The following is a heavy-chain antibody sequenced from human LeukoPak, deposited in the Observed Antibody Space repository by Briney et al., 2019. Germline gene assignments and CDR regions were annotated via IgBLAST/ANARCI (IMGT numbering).Heavy chain of an antibody. D-gene: IGHD3-3*01. CDR2: IYYSGST. CDR1: GGSISSGDYY. V-gene: IGHV4-30-4*08. Sequence: SQTLSLNCTVSGGSISSGDYYWSWIRQPPGKGLEWIGYIYYSGSTYYNPSLKSRVTISVDTSKNQFSLKLSSVTAADTAVYYCARDAITIFGGVVDPWGQGTLVTVSS. CDR3: ARDAITIFGGVVDP. J-gene: IGHJ5*02.